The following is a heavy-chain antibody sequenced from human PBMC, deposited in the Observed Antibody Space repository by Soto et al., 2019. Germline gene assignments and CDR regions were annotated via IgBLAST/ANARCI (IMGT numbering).Heavy chain of an antibody. J-gene: IGHJ3*02. CDR3: AKPAHDYGDAFDI. CDR2: IRGSGGST. D-gene: IGHD4-17*01. CDR1: GFTFSSYA. Sequence: TGGSLRLSCAASGFTFSSYAMSWVRQAPGKGLEWVSAIRGSGGSTYYADSVKGRFTISGDNSKNTLYLQMNSLRAEDTAVYYCAKPAHDYGDAFDIWGQGTMVTVSS. V-gene: IGHV3-23*01.